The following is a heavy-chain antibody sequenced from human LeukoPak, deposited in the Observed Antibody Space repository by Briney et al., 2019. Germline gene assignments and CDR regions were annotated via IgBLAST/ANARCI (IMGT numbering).Heavy chain of an antibody. Sequence: GGSLRLSCAVSGLTLSNYGMSWVRQAAGKGLEWVAGISDSGGSTKYADSVKGRFTISRDNPKNTLFLQMNSLSADDTAVYFCAKRGVVIRVFLVGFHKEAYYFESWGQGALVTVSS. J-gene: IGHJ4*02. CDR2: ISDSGGST. CDR3: AKRGVVIRVFLVGFHKEAYYFES. V-gene: IGHV3-23*01. D-gene: IGHD3/OR15-3a*01. CDR1: GLTLSNYG.